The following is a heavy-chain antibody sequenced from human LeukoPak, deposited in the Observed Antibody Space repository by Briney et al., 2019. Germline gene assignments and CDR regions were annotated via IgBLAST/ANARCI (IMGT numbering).Heavy chain of an antibody. Sequence: PSETLSLTCAVYGGSFSGYYWSWIRQPPGKGLEWIGEINHSGSTNYNPSLKSRVTMSVDTSKNQFSLKLSSVTAADAAVYYCARDCSGGTCYLGVLDYWGQGILVTVSS. V-gene: IGHV4-34*01. J-gene: IGHJ4*02. CDR1: GGSFSGYY. CDR3: ARDCSGGTCYLGVLDY. D-gene: IGHD2-15*01. CDR2: INHSGST.